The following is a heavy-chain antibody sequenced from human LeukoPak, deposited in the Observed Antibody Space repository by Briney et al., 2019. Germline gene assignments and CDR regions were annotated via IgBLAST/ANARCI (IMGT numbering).Heavy chain of an antibody. CDR3: AKGGGSSCYSPSDY. Sequence: GGSLRLSCGGSGFTFSSYAMSWVRRAPGKGLEWVSAISGSGTDTFYANSVKGRLTISRDNPKNTLYLQMNSLRAEDTAVYYCAKGGGSSCYSPSDYWGQGTLVTVSS. CDR2: ISGSGTDT. J-gene: IGHJ4*02. D-gene: IGHD2-15*01. V-gene: IGHV3-23*01. CDR1: GFTFSSYA.